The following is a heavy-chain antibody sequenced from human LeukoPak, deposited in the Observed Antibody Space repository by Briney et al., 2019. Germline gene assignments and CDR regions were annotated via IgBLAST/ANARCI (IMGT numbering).Heavy chain of an antibody. D-gene: IGHD2-21*01. CDR1: GYTFTGYY. J-gene: IGHJ4*02. Sequence: ASVKVSCKASGYTFTGYYMHWARQAPGQGLEWMGWINPNSGDTKCAQKFQGRVTMTRDTSIGTAYMELSRLTSDDTAVYYCARSQIPDFWGQGTLVTVSS. V-gene: IGHV1-2*02. CDR3: ARSQIPDF. CDR2: INPNSGDT.